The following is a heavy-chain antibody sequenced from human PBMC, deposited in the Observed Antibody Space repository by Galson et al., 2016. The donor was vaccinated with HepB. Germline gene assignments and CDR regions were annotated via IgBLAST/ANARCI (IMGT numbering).Heavy chain of an antibody. CDR1: GFTFRTYA. Sequence: SLRHSCAASGFTFRTYALSWVRRAPGKGLEWVPHIDGPTPNTHYPDSVRGRFSIYRDNSRDTLYLQMDSLTAEDSAIYYCTTWLSHHFDYWGQGTRVTVSS. J-gene: IGHJ4*02. D-gene: IGHD6-19*01. CDR3: TTWLSHHFDY. CDR2: IDGPTPNT. V-gene: IGHV3-23*01.